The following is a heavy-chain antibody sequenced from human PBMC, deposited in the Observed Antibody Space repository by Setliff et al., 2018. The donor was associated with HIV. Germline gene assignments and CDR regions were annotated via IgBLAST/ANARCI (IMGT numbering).Heavy chain of an antibody. CDR2: MMTIFSTT. V-gene: IGHV1-69*05. Sequence: SVKVSCKSSAGSFSIFAINWVRQAPGQGLEWMGGMMTIFSTTNYARKFQGRVTITTDESTGTAYMELSNLRSEDSAVYYCATEGAGGSYQRASALDVWGQGTMVTVSS. CDR1: AGSFSIFA. D-gene: IGHD1-26*01. J-gene: IGHJ3*01. CDR3: ATEGAGGSYQRASALDV.